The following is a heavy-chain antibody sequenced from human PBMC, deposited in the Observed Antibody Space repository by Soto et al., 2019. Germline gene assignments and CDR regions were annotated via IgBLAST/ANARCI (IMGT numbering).Heavy chain of an antibody. J-gene: IGHJ5*02. CDR2: TIPIFGTA. D-gene: IGHD3-22*01. Sequence: QVQLVQSGAEVKKPGSSVKVSCKASGGTFSSYAISWVRQAPGQGLEWMGGTIPIFGTANYAQKFQGRVTITADKATSRAQMELSSLRSEDTAVYDCARDPDYYDSIGYFVPVGPLSTWFHPWGQGTLGTVSS. V-gene: IGHV1-69*06. CDR3: ARDPDYYDSIGYFVPVGPLSTWFHP. CDR1: GGTFSSYA.